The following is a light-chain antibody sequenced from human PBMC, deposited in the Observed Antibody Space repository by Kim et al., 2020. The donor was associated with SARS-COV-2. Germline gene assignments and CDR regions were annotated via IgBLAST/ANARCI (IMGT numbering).Light chain of an antibody. CDR2: GKN. V-gene: IGLV3-19*01. CDR1: SLRSYY. J-gene: IGLJ3*02. Sequence: SELTQDPAVSVALGQTVRITCQGDSLRSYYASWYQQKPGQAPVLVIYGKNNRPSGIPDRFSGSSSGNTASLTITGAQAEDEADYYCNSRDSSGNLWVFG. CDR3: NSRDSSGNLWV.